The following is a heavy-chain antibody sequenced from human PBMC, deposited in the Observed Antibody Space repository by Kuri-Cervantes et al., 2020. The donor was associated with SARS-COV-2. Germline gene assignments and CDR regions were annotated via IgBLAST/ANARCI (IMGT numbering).Heavy chain of an antibody. D-gene: IGHD3-22*01. CDR1: GSTFDDYA. Sequence: LSLTCADSGSTFDDYAMHWVRQAPGKGLEWVSGISWNSGSIGYADSVKGRFTISRDNSKNTLHLQMNRLRAEDTAVYYCARDLYDSSGYPYYFDYWGQGTLVTVSS. J-gene: IGHJ4*02. CDR2: ISWNSGSI. V-gene: IGHV3-9*01. CDR3: ARDLYDSSGYPYYFDY.